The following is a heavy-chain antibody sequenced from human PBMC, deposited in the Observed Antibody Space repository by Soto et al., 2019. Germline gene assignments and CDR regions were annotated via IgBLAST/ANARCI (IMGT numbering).Heavy chain of an antibody. V-gene: IGHV3-21*01. J-gene: IGHJ6*02. Sequence: PVGSLRLSCSASGFTFSRSSMNWVRQAPGKGREWVSSISSSSSYIYYADSVKGRFTISRNNAKNSLYLQMNSLRAEDTAVYDCARVGPTGGMDVWGQGARVSVCS. D-gene: IGHD1-26*01. CDR1: GFTFSRSS. CDR2: ISSSSSYI. CDR3: ARVGPTGGMDV.